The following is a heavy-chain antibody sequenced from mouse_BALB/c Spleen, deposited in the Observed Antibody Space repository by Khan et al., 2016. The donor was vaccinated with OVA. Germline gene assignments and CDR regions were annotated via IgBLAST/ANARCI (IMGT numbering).Heavy chain of an antibody. CDR2: IYPGNSDT. J-gene: IGHJ3*01. Sequence: DVQLQESGTVLARPGTSVKMSCKASGYTFTSYWMHWVKQRPGQGLEWIGAIYPGNSDTSYNQKFKGKAKLTAVTSTSTAYMELSSLTNDDSAVYYWTRFGYLFTYWGQGTLVTVSA. D-gene: IGHD2-2*01. CDR3: TRFGYLFTY. CDR1: GYTFTSYW. V-gene: IGHV1-5*01.